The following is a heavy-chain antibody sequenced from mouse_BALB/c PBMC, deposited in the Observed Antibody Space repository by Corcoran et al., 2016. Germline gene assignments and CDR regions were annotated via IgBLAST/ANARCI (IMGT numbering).Heavy chain of an antibody. V-gene: IGHV1S29*02. Sequence: EVQLQQSGPELVKPGASVKISCKASGYTFTDYNMHWVKQSHGKSLEWIGYIYPYNGGTGYNQKFKSKATLTVDNSSSTAYMELRSLTSEDSAVYYCARFGGYDWFAYWGQGTLVTVSA. CDR2: IYPYNGGT. J-gene: IGHJ3*01. CDR1: GYTFTDYN. CDR3: ARFGGYDWFAY. D-gene: IGHD2-2*01.